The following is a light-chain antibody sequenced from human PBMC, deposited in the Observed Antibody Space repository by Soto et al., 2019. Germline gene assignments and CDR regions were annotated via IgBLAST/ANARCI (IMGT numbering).Light chain of an antibody. CDR1: QSVTSN. J-gene: IGKJ1*01. CDR3: QQDYNLPET. V-gene: IGKV3D-15*01. CDR2: GAS. Sequence: EIVMTQSPAILSVSPGARAPLSCRASQSVTSNLAWYQQKPGQAPRLLIYGASTRATGIPARFSGSGSGTDFTLTISSLQPEDFAVYYCQQDYNLPETFGQGTKVDIK.